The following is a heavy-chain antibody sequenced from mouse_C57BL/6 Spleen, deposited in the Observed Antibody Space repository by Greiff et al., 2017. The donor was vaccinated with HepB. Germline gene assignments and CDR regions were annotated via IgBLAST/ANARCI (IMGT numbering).Heavy chain of an antibody. D-gene: IGHD4-1*01. V-gene: IGHV14-1*01. CDR3: TTAGKGAWFAY. CDR2: IDPEDGDT. J-gene: IGHJ3*01. Sequence: EVKLQESGAELVRPGASVKLSCTASGFNIKDYYMHWVKQRPEQGLEWIGRIDPEDGDTEYAPKFQGKATMTADTSSNTAYLQLSSLTSEDTAVYYCTTAGKGAWFAYWGQGTLVTVSA. CDR1: GFNIKDYY.